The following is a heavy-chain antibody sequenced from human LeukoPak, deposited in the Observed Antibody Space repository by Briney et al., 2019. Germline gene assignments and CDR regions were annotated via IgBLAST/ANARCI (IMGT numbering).Heavy chain of an antibody. Sequence: ASVKVSCKASGYTFTSYVISWVRQAPGQGLEWMGWISAYNGNTNYAQKLQGRVTMTTDTSTSTAYMELRSLRSDDTAVYYCARGGERITIFGVVITHNDYWGQGTLVTVSS. CDR2: ISAYNGNT. J-gene: IGHJ4*02. CDR3: ARGGERITIFGVVITHNDY. CDR1: GYTFTSYV. D-gene: IGHD3-3*01. V-gene: IGHV1-18*01.